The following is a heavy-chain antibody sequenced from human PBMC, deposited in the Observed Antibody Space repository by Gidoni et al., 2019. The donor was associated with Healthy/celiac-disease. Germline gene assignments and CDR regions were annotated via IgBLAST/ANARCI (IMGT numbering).Heavy chain of an antibody. V-gene: IGHV3-30-3*01. D-gene: IGHD6-19*01. CDR1: GFPFRSYA. J-gene: IGHJ4*02. CDR2: ISYDGSNK. CDR3: ARDRIPKRGAVAGTLRY. Sequence: QVQLVESGGGVVQPGRSLRLSCAGPGFPFRSYAMLWVRQAPGTGLGLVAVISYDGSNKYYADSVKGRFTISRDNSKNTLYLQMNSLRAEDTAVYYCARDRIPKRGAVAGTLRYWGQGTLVTVSS.